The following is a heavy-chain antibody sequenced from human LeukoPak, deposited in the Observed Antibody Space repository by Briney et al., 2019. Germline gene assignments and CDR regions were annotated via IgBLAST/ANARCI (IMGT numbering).Heavy chain of an antibody. Sequence: GGSLRLSCTTSGFNFGDYAMSWVRQAPGKGLEWVGFIGSKAFRGATGDGASVKVRVTMSRDDSKSIAYLHMNNLKTEDTAVYFCTSVYDSSSYYHSGIDYWGQGTLVTVST. CDR1: GFNFGDYA. J-gene: IGHJ4*02. V-gene: IGHV3-49*04. CDR3: TSVYDSSSYYHSGIDY. D-gene: IGHD3-22*01. CDR2: IGSKAFRGAT.